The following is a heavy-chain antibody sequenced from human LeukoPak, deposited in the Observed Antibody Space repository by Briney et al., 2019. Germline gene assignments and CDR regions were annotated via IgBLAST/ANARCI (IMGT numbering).Heavy chain of an antibody. CDR1: GYTFTSYG. CDR2: IIPIFGTA. V-gene: IGHV1-69*13. J-gene: IGHJ4*02. D-gene: IGHD3-16*02. CDR3: ARDRGDYDYVWGSYRPTAFDY. Sequence: ASVKVSCKASGYTFTSYGISWVRQAPGQGLEWMGGIIPIFGTANYAKKFQGRVTITADESTSTAYMELSSLRSEDTAVYYCARDRGDYDYVWGSYRPTAFDYWGQGTLVTVSS.